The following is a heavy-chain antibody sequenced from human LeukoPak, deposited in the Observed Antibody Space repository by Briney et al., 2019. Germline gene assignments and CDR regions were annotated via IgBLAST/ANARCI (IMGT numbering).Heavy chain of an antibody. Sequence: PGGSLRLSCAASGFTFSSYWMSWVRQAPGKGLEWVANIKQDGSEKYYVDSVKGRFTISRDNAKNSLYLQMNSLRAEDTAVYYCAREDYYYGSGSQNFDYWGQGTLVTVSS. CDR1: GFTFSSYW. J-gene: IGHJ4*02. CDR2: IKQDGSEK. V-gene: IGHV3-7*01. CDR3: AREDYYYGSGSQNFDY. D-gene: IGHD3-10*01.